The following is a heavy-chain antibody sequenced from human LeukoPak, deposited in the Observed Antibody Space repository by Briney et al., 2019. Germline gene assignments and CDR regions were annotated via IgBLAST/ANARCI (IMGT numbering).Heavy chain of an antibody. J-gene: IGHJ4*02. CDR3: ASALYCGGDCYSGRYFFDY. Sequence: ASVKVSCKASGYTFINYYIHWVRQAPGQGLEWIGMIDPSGGATSNAQKVQGRVTMTRDTSTSTIYMELSSLRFEDTAVYYCASALYCGGDCYSGRYFFDYWGQGTLVTVSS. CDR1: GYTFINYY. CDR2: IDPSGGAT. D-gene: IGHD2-21*02. V-gene: IGHV1-46*01.